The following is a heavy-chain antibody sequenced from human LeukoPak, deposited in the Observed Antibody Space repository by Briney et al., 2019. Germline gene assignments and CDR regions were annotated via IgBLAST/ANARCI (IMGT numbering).Heavy chain of an antibody. Sequence: SETLSLTCAVYGGSFSGYYWSWIRQPPGKGLEWIGEINHSGSTNYNPSLKSRVTISVDTSKNQFSLKLSSVTAADTAVYYCARLAGSSSWPYYYYYYYMDVWGKGTTVTISS. CDR2: INHSGST. V-gene: IGHV4-34*01. CDR1: GGSFSGYY. CDR3: ARLAGSSSWPYYYYYYYMDV. D-gene: IGHD6-13*01. J-gene: IGHJ6*03.